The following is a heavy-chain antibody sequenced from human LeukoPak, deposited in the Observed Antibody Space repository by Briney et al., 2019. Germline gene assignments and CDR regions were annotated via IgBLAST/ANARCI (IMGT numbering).Heavy chain of an antibody. Sequence: VASVKVSCKASGYTFTSYGISWVRQAPGQGLEWMGWISAYNGNTNYAQKLQGRVTMTTDTSTSTAYMELRSLRSDDTAVYYCARDWYYYDSSGYYYVMDYYYMDVWGKGTTVTVSS. V-gene: IGHV1-18*01. CDR3: ARDWYYYDSSGYYYVMDYYYMDV. J-gene: IGHJ6*03. CDR1: GYTFTSYG. CDR2: ISAYNGNT. D-gene: IGHD3-22*01.